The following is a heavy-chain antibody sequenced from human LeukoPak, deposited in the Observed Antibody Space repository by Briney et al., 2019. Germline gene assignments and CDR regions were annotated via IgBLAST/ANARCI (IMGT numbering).Heavy chain of an antibody. CDR1: GDTFTNYY. CDR3: ARDLDSSRNLFDP. V-gene: IGHV1-46*01. CDR2: INPYGGST. Sequence: ASVRDSCMASGDTFTNYYMHRGRQAPGLGVEWMGIINPYGGSTTYAQKLQGRITMTRDTSTSTVYMELSSLRSEDTAVYYCARDLDSSRNLFDPWGQGTLVSVSS. J-gene: IGHJ5*02. D-gene: IGHD6-13*01.